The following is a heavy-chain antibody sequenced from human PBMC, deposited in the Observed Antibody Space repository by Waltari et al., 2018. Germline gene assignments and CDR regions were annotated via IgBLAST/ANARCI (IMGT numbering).Heavy chain of an antibody. CDR3: ARDRGRGLYLDS. V-gene: IGHV4-4*02. J-gene: IGHJ4*02. Sequence: QLQLQQSGPGPVKPSESLSLTCAVSGYSMRRPYGWGWVRQPPGKGLEWIGQIRGTGKTNYNPSLDSRVTISIDTSNNHISLMLASVTAADTAVYYCARDRGRGLYLDSWGQGTLVIVSP. CDR1: GYSMRRPYG. CDR2: IRGTGKT. D-gene: IGHD2-15*01.